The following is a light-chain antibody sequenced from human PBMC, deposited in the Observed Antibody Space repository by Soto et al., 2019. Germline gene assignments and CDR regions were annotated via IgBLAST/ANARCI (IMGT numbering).Light chain of an antibody. CDR3: QQYNSYPYS. CDR2: KAS. Sequence: DIQMTQSPYSLSAAVGDRVSITCRASQTIFSWLAWYQQKPGKAPNLLIYKASTLESGVPSRYSGSGSGTEFTLTISGLQPDDFAAYYCQQYNSYPYSFGQGTKVDIK. V-gene: IGKV1-5*03. J-gene: IGKJ2*03. CDR1: QTIFSW.